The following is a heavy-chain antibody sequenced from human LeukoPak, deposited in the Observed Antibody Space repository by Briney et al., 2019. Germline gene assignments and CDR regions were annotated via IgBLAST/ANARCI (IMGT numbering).Heavy chain of an antibody. CDR3: ARDQRSGWFDP. Sequence: PSETLSLTCTVSGGSISSYYLSWIRQPPGKGLEWIGYIYYSGSTNYNPSLKSRVTISVDTSKNQFSLKLSSVTAADTAVYYCARDQRSGWFDPWGQGTLVTVSP. CDR2: IYYSGST. CDR1: GGSISSYY. V-gene: IGHV4-59*01. J-gene: IGHJ5*02.